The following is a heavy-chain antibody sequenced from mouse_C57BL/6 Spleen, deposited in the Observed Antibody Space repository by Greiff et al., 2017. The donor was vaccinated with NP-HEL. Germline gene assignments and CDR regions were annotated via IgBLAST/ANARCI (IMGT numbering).Heavy chain of an antibody. CDR2: IDPSDSYT. V-gene: IGHV1-50*01. CDR1: GYTFTSYW. D-gene: IGHD3-3*01. CDR3: ARRGCDY. Sequence: QVQLQQPGAELVKPGASVKLSCKASGYTFTSYWMQWVKQRPGQGLEWIGEIDPSDSYTNYNQKFKGKATLTVDTSSSTAYMQLSSLTSEDSAVYYCARRGCDYWGQGTTLTVSS. J-gene: IGHJ2*01.